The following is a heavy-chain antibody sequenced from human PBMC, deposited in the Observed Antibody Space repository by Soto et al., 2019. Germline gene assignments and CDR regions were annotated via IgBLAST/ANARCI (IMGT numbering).Heavy chain of an antibody. J-gene: IGHJ6*02. CDR1: GFTFSSYG. D-gene: IGHD5-18*01. Sequence: PGGSLRLSCAASGFTFSSYGMHWVRQAPGKGLEWVAVISYDGSNKYYADSVKGRFTISRDNSKNTLYLQMNSLRAEDTAVYYCAKGIGYSSGPTPGPLDYYGMDVWGQGTTVTVSS. V-gene: IGHV3-30*18. CDR3: AKGIGYSSGPTPGPLDYYGMDV. CDR2: ISYDGSNK.